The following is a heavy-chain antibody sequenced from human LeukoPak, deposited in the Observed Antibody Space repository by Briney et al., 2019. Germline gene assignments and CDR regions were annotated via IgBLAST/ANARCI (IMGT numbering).Heavy chain of an antibody. CDR2: IYSNDAK. D-gene: IGHD6-6*01. CDR3: AHLRFIAALYPRFDC. V-gene: IGHV2-5*01. CDR1: GFSLSTSGVG. Sequence: SGPTLVNPTQTLTLTCTFSGFSLSTSGVGVGWIRQPQGTALKWLALIYSNDAKRYSPSLKSRLTITKDTSTSQLVLTMTNMDPVHTATYFCAHLRFIAALYPRFDCWGQASLVTVYS. J-gene: IGHJ4*02.